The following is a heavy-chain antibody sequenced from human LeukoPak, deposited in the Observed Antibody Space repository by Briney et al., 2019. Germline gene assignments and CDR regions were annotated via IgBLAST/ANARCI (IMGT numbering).Heavy chain of an antibody. J-gene: IGHJ4*02. D-gene: IGHD6-13*01. CDR2: TYYRSKWYN. CDR1: VDSVSSSSAI. CDR3: AREARHSSSWDPFDI. Sequence: SQTLSLPCGICVDSVSSSSAIWNWIRRSPSRGVEWLGRTYYRSKWYNDSAVSVNSRINVIPDPSMNQFSLQLSSVTPDDTAVYYCAREARHSSSWDPFDIWGQGNPVTVSS. V-gene: IGHV6-1*01.